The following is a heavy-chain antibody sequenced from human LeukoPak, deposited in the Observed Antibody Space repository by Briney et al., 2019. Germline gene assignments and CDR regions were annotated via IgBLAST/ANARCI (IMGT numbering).Heavy chain of an antibody. Sequence: GGSLRLSCVASGFTFSSFTMHWVRRAPGKGLESVAVIGYDGNNKDYADSVRGRFTISRDNSNTVYLQMSSLTEEDTAVYFCARGKRYSSGGWRWGPKPTGYHYGLDVWGQGTTVIVS. CDR3: ARGKRYSSGGWRWGPKPTGYHYGLDV. D-gene: IGHD3-10*01. V-gene: IGHV3-30*04. CDR1: GFTFSSFT. J-gene: IGHJ6*02. CDR2: IGYDGNNK.